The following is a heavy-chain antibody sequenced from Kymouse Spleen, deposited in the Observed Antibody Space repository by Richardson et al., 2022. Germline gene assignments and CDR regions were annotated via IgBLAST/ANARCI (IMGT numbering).Heavy chain of an antibody. J-gene: IGHJ3*02. CDR1: GFTFSSYW. V-gene: IGHV3-7*01. CDR2: IKQDGSEK. CDR3: ARGGSGSYYRAFDI. D-gene: IGHD3-10*01. Sequence: EVQLVESGGGLVQPGGSLRLSCAASGFTFSSYWMSWVRQAPGKGLEWVANIKQDGSEKYYVDSVKGRFTISRDNAKNSLYLQMNSLRAEDTAVYYCARGGSGSYYRAFDIWGQGTMVTVSS.